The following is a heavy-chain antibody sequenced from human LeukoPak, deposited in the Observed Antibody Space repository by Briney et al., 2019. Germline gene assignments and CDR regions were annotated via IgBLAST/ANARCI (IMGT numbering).Heavy chain of an antibody. V-gene: IGHV3-30*02. Sequence: GGSLRLSCAASGFTFSSYGMHWVRQAPGKGLEWVAVIWYDGSNKYYADSVKGRFTISRDNSKNTLYLQMNSLRAEDTAVYYCAKASLCSGGSCYIDYWGQGTLVTVSS. CDR2: IWYDGSNK. CDR1: GFTFSSYG. D-gene: IGHD2-15*01. J-gene: IGHJ4*02. CDR3: AKASLCSGGSCYIDY.